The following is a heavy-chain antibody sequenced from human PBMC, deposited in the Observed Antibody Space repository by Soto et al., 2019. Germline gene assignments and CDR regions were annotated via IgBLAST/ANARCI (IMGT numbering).Heavy chain of an antibody. CDR1: GVAFRMYE. CDR3: ARYGMRGDG. D-gene: IGHD2-8*01. V-gene: IGHV3-48*03. Sequence: GVSLRLSCQASGVAFRMYEMHWIRKAPGKGLEWVSYISSSGRTTYYADLAEGRFTISRDNAKESRYLHLNSLRGGDTAVYYCARYGMRGDGWGLGTKGTLS. CDR2: ISSSGRTT. J-gene: IGHJ4*01.